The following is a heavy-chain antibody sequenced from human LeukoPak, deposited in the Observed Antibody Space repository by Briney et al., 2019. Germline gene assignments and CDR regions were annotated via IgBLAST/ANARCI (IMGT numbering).Heavy chain of an antibody. J-gene: IGHJ4*02. CDR1: GFTFSSYS. Sequence: GGSLRLSCAASGFTFSSYSMNWVRQAPGKGLEWVSSISSSSSYMFYAGSVMGRFTNSRDNAKKSLYLQMNNLRAEDTAIYHCVRVVPGTGSLDYWGQGTLVTVSS. D-gene: IGHD1-1*01. CDR3: VRVVPGTGSLDY. CDR2: ISSSSSYM. V-gene: IGHV3-21*01.